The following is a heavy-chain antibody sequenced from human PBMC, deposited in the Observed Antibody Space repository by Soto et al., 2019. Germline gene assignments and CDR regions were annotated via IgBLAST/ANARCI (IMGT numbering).Heavy chain of an antibody. J-gene: IGHJ4*02. CDR3: AKDLTPDGIWDIDH. D-gene: IGHD3-9*01. Sequence: GGSLRLSCAASGFTFSGSAMHWVRQASGKGLEWVGRIRSKANSYATAYADSVKGRFTILRDDSTNTLYLQMNTLRGEDTAVYYCAKDLTPDGIWDIDHWGQGTLVTVSS. V-gene: IGHV3-73*01. CDR2: IRSKANSYAT. CDR1: GFTFSGSA.